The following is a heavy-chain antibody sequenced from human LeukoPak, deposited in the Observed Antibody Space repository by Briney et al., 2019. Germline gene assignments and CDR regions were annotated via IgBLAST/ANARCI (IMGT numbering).Heavy chain of an antibody. CDR1: GFTFSSYW. Sequence: GGSLRLSCAASGFTFSSYWIHWVRQAPGKGLVWVSRINTDGSSTSYADSVKGRFTISRDNAKNTLYLQMNSLRAEDTAVYYCARGCSSTSCSPRRRWFDPWGQGTLVTVSS. D-gene: IGHD2-2*01. CDR3: ARGCSSTSCSPRRRWFDP. V-gene: IGHV3-74*01. CDR2: INTDGSST. J-gene: IGHJ5*02.